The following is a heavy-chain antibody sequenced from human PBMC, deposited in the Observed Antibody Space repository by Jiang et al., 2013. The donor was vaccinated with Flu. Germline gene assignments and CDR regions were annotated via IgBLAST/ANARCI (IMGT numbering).Heavy chain of an antibody. CDR1: W. V-gene: IGHV3-7*01. CDR2: IKQDGSEK. CDR3: ARCGSSWCHLDY. Sequence: WMSWVRQAPGKGLEWVANIKQDGSEKYYVDSVKGRFTISRDNAKNSLYLQMNSLRAEDTAVYYCARCGSSWCHLDYWGQGTLVTVSS. D-gene: IGHD6-13*01. J-gene: IGHJ4*02.